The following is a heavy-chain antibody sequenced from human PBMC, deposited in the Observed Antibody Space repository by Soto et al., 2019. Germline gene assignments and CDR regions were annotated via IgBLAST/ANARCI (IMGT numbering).Heavy chain of an antibody. D-gene: IGHD2-15*01. Sequence: LSLTCAVYGGSFSGYYWSWIRQPPGKGLEWIGEINHSGSTNYNPSLKSRVTISVDTSKNQFSLKLSSVTAADTAVYYCARGRGVVFPRYYYYMDVWGKGTTVTVSS. CDR3: ARGRGVVFPRYYYYMDV. CDR1: GGSFSGYY. CDR2: INHSGST. J-gene: IGHJ6*03. V-gene: IGHV4-34*01.